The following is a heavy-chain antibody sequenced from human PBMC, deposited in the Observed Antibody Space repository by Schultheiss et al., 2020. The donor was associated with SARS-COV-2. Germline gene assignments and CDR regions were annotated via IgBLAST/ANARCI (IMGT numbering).Heavy chain of an antibody. CDR1: GFSLSTSGVG. J-gene: IGHJ4*02. CDR2: IDSDDDK. Sequence: SGPTLVKPTQTLTLTCTFSGFSLSTSGVGVGWIRQPPGKALEWLAFIDSDDDKYYITSLKTRLTVSKDTSKNQVVLTMTNMDPVDTATYYCARMGVGATVDYWGQGTLVTVSS. V-gene: IGHV2-70*01. CDR3: ARMGVGATVDY. D-gene: IGHD1-26*01.